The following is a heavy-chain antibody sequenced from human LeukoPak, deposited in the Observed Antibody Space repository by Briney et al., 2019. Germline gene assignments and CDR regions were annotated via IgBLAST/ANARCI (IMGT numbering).Heavy chain of an antibody. V-gene: IGHV3-48*03. D-gene: IGHD3-9*01. CDR1: GFTFSSYE. CDR2: ISSSGSTI. Sequence: PGGSLRLSCAASGFTFSSYEMNWVRQAPGKWLEWVSYISSSGSTIYYADSVKGRFTISRDNAKNSLYLQMNSLRAEDTAVFFQARDGIRYFDWLLPPPYFDYWGQGTLVTVSS. CDR3: ARDGIRYFDWLLPPPYFDY. J-gene: IGHJ4*02.